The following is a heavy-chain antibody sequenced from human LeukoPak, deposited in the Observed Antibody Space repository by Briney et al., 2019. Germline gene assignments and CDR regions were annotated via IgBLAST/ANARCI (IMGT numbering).Heavy chain of an antibody. Sequence: GGSLRLSCAGSGFTVSSNYMTWVRQAPGKGMEWVSVIYSDGRTYYGDSVKGRFTISRDNSKNMVYLQMNSLRAEDTALYYCALAGYRSSGLGVWGQGTLVTVSS. J-gene: IGHJ4*02. CDR3: ALAGYRSSGLGV. D-gene: IGHD6-13*01. V-gene: IGHV3-53*01. CDR1: GFTVSSNY. CDR2: IYSDGRT.